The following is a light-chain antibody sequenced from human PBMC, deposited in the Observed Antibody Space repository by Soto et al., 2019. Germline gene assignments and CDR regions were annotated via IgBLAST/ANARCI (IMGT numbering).Light chain of an antibody. Sequence: DIQMTQSPSTLSASGGDRVTITCRASQSISSWLVWSQQKPGKAPKLLIYKASSFERWVPSRFSGSGSGPECTLTICSLQTAYFATVHRQQDYSYGYTLVQGTQLQIK. CDR2: KAS. CDR1: QSISSW. J-gene: IGKJ2*01. CDR3: QQDYSYGYT. V-gene: IGKV1-5*03.